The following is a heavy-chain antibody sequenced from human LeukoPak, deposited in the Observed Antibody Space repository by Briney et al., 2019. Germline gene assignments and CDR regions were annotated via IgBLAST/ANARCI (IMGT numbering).Heavy chain of an antibody. CDR3: ARDGFAEDSSGYPDY. CDR1: GFTLSSYG. J-gene: IGHJ4*02. D-gene: IGHD3-22*01. V-gene: IGHV3-33*08. CDR2: IWYDGSNK. Sequence: GGSLRLSCAASGFTLSSYGMHWVRQAPGKGLEWGAVIWYDGSNKYYADSVKVRFTISRDNSKHTLYLQMNSLRAEDTAVYYCARDGFAEDSSGYPDYWGQGTLVTVSS.